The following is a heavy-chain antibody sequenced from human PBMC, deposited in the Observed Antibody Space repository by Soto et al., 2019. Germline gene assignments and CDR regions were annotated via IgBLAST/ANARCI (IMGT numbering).Heavy chain of an antibody. J-gene: IGHJ4*02. D-gene: IGHD3-22*01. CDR3: ATRAASGYDY. Sequence: SETLSLTCTVSGGSISSGGYYWSWIRQHPGKGLEWIGYIYYSGSTYYNPSLKSRVTISVDTSKNQFSLKLSSVTAADTAVYYCATRAASGYDYWGQGTLVTVSS. CDR2: IYYSGST. V-gene: IGHV4-31*03. CDR1: GGSISSGGYY.